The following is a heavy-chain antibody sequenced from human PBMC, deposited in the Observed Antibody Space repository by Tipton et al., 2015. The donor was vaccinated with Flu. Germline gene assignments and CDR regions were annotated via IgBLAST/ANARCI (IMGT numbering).Heavy chain of an antibody. D-gene: IGHD2-15*01. CDR1: GFTFSSYE. J-gene: IGHJ3*01. V-gene: IGHV3-48*03. CDR3: AGETPGSAKNAFDV. CDR2: ITSSGDSI. Sequence: SLRLSCAASGFTFSSYEMNWVRQAPGKGLEWVSYITSSGDSIYYTDSVKGRFTISRDNAKNSLYLQMNSLKAEDTGVYYCAGETPGSAKNAFDVWGQGTMVSVSS.